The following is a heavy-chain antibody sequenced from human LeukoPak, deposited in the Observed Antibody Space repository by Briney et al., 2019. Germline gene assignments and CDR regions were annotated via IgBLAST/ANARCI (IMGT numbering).Heavy chain of an antibody. CDR2: IYSSGST. Sequence: PSETLSLTCTVSGGSISSYYWSWIRQPPGKGLEWIGCIYSSGSTNYNPSLKSRVTISVDASKNQFSLKLRSVTAADTAVYYCARDRQWLTSGESYYYGMDVWGQGTTVTVSS. CDR3: ARDRQWLTSGESYYYGMDV. D-gene: IGHD6-19*01. V-gene: IGHV4-59*01. J-gene: IGHJ6*02. CDR1: GGSISSYY.